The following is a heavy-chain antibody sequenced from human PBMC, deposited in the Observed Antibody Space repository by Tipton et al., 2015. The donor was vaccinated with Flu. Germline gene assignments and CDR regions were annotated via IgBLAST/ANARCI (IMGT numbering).Heavy chain of an antibody. D-gene: IGHD7-27*01. CDR2: ISGYGGST. Sequence: CAASGFTFSSYAMNWVRQAPGKGLEWVSAISGYGGSTYYAESVRGRFTISRDNSKNTLYLQMSSLRAEDTAIYYCTRHSANWELDYWGQGTLVTVSS. CDR3: TRHSANWELDY. CDR1: GFTFSSYA. V-gene: IGHV3-23*01. J-gene: IGHJ4*02.